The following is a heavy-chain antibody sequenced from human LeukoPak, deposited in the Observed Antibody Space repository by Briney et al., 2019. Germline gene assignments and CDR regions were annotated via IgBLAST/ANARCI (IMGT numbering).Heavy chain of an antibody. CDR1: GGTFSSYA. J-gene: IGHJ5*02. CDR3: ARVTTIVVLPAAIRGGWFDP. CDR2: IIPIFGTA. D-gene: IGHD2-2*02. Sequence: ASVKVSCTASGGTFSSYAISWVRQAPGQGLEWMGGIIPIFGTANYAQKFQGRVTITTDESTSTAYRELSSLRSEDTAVYYWARVTTIVVLPAAIRGGWFDPWGQGTLVTVSS. V-gene: IGHV1-69*05.